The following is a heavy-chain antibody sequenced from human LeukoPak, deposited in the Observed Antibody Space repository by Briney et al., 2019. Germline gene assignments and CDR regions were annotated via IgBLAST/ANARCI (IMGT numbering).Heavy chain of an antibody. CDR1: GFTFDDYG. CDR2: INWNGGST. CDR3: ARQGAPGYSSGWFLRSYYYYYYYMDV. Sequence: PGGSLRLSCAASGFTFDDYGMSWVRQAPGKGLEWVSGINWNGGSTGYADSVKGRFTISRDNAKNSLYLQMNSLRAEDTAVYYCARQGAPGYSSGWFLRSYYYYYYYMDVWGKGTTVTVSS. J-gene: IGHJ6*03. D-gene: IGHD6-19*01. V-gene: IGHV3-20*04.